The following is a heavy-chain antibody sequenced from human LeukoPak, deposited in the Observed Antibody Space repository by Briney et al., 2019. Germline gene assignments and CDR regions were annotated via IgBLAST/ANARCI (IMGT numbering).Heavy chain of an antibody. V-gene: IGHV1-69*13. CDR1: GGTFSSYA. J-gene: IGHJ4*02. CDR3: TRATYGSGSYFDH. Sequence: SVKVSCQASGGTFSSYAISWVRQAPGQGLEWVGGILPIFGTTNYAQKIQGRVTITAHASTRTAYMELSRLSTEDTAVYYCTRATYGSGSYFDHWGQGTVVRVFS. CDR2: ILPIFGTT. D-gene: IGHD3-10*01.